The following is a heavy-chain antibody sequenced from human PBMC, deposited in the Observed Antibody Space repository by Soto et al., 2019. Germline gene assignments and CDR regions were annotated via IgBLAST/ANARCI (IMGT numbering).Heavy chain of an antibody. Sequence: QVQLVESGGGVVQPGRSLRLSCAASGFTFSSYGMHWVRQAPGKGLEWVAVISYDGSNKYYADSVKGRFTISTDNSKNTLYLQMNSLRAEDTAVYYCAKNIAVAGWNYYYGMDVWGQGTTVTVSS. V-gene: IGHV3-30*18. CDR3: AKNIAVAGWNYYYGMDV. J-gene: IGHJ6*02. CDR1: GFTFSSYG. CDR2: ISYDGSNK. D-gene: IGHD6-19*01.